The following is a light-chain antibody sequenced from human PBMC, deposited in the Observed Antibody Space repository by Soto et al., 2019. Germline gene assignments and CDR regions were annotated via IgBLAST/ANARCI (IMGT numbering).Light chain of an antibody. Sequence: QSVLTQPASVSGSPGQSITISCTGTTSDVGRYNYVSWYQQHPGKAPKLIIYDVSNRPSGVSNRFSGSKSGNTASLTISGLQAEDEADYYCNSYTSSSTYVCVTGTKVTV. CDR3: NSYTSSSTYV. V-gene: IGLV2-14*01. CDR2: DVS. CDR1: TSDVGRYNY. J-gene: IGLJ1*01.